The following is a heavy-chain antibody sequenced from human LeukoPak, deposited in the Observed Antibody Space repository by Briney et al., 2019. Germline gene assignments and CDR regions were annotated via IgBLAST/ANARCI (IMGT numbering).Heavy chain of an antibody. CDR2: FDGSKK. CDR3: ARGNSVSYYYYGLDV. J-gene: IGHJ6*02. V-gene: IGHV3-30*01. D-gene: IGHD5/OR15-5a*01. Sequence: FDGSKKYYADSVTGRFTISRDNSKNTLYLQMNSLRPEDTAVYYCARGNSVSYYYYGLDVWGQGTTVTVSS.